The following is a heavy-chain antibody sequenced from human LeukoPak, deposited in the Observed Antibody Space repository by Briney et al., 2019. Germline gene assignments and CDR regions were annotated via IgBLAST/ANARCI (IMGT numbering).Heavy chain of an antibody. Sequence: SETLSLTCAVYGGSFSGYYWSWIRQPPGKGLGWIGEINHSGSTNYNPSLKSRVTISVDTSENQFSLKLSSVTAADTAVYYCARDDDYCSSTSCYPDAFDIWGQGTMVTVSS. CDR1: GGSFSGYY. J-gene: IGHJ3*02. V-gene: IGHV4-34*01. CDR3: ARDDDYCSSTSCYPDAFDI. CDR2: INHSGST. D-gene: IGHD2-2*01.